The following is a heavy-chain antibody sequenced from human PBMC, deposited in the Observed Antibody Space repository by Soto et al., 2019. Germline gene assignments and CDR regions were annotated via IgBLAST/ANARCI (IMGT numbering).Heavy chain of an antibody. CDR2: ISNSGNTI. D-gene: IGHD1-20*01. CDR1: GVGFKNYE. V-gene: IGHV3-48*03. Sequence: GGSVRLSCVASGVGFKNYEMNWVRQAPGKGLEWISYISNSGNTIYVADSMRGRFTISRDNAKNSLFLQMNSLRADDTAVYYCARDIDNRHSYYGPDVPGPGPTLTVFS. CDR3: ARDIDNRHSYYGPDV. J-gene: IGHJ6*02.